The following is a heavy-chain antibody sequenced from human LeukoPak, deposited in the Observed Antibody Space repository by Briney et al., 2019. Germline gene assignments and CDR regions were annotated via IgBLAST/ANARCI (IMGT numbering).Heavy chain of an antibody. CDR3: ARDADLGTTITGAFDI. CDR1: GYAFINYG. D-gene: IGHD5-24*01. CDR2: RSIYNGNT. V-gene: IGHV1-18*01. J-gene: IGHJ3*02. Sequence: GASVKVSCKASGYAFINYGISWVRQAPGQGLEWMGWRSIYNGNTDYKLQGRVTMTTDTSTSTAYMEVRSLRSDDTAVYYCARDADLGTTITGAFDIWGQGTMVTVSA.